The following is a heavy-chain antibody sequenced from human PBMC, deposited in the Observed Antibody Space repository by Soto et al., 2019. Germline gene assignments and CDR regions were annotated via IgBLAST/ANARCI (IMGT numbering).Heavy chain of an antibody. Sequence: SATQSLTCSASDGSLKNHDWACIRPSPGKGLEWIGNIYDSGSTNYSPALNSRVSMSVDTSKNLFALKMNSVAAADTAVYYCARSSMGPVVYFDCWGQGTVVNGSS. D-gene: IGHD2-15*01. V-gene: IGHV4-59*11. CDR3: ARSSMGPVVYFDC. CDR2: IYDSGST. J-gene: IGHJ4*02. CDR1: DGSLKNHD.